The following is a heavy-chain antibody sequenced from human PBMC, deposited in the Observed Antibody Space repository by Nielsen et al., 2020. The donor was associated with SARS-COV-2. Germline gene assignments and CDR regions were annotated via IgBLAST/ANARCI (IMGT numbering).Heavy chain of an antibody. D-gene: IGHD6-6*01. CDR3: ARETIDYSSSFFDY. CDR2: ISYDGSNI. CDR1: GFTFSSYG. J-gene: IGHJ4*02. Sequence: GESLKISCAASGFTFSSYGMHWVRQAPGKGLEWVAIISYDGSNIYADSVKGRFTISRDNSKNTLYLQMTSLRPEDTAVYYCARETIDYSSSFFDYWGQGTLVTVSS. V-gene: IGHV3-30*03.